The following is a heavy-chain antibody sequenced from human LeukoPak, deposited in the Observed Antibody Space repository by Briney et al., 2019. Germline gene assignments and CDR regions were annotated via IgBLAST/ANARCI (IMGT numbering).Heavy chain of an antibody. D-gene: IGHD4-11*01. CDR3: ARGLTTVKLFDY. V-gene: IGHV3-33*01. CDR2: IWYDGSNK. CDR1: GFTFSSYG. J-gene: IGHJ4*02. Sequence: PGGSLRLSCAASGFTFSSYGMHWVRQAPGKGLEWVAVIWYDGSNKYYADSVKGRFTISRDKSKNTLYLQMNSLRAEDTAVYYCARGLTTVKLFDYWGQGTLVTVSS.